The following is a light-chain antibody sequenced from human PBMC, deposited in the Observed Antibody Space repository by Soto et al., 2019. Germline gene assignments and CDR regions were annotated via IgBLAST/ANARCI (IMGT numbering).Light chain of an antibody. CDR1: QSISTY. Sequence: SQITQSPSSLSASVGDRVTITCRASQSISTYLHWYQQKPGKAPRLLIYAASSLQSGVPSRFSGSGSGTVFTLTITSLQPEDFATYYCLQDYNYPLTFGGGTKVDIK. J-gene: IGKJ4*01. V-gene: IGKV1-6*01. CDR2: AAS. CDR3: LQDYNYPLT.